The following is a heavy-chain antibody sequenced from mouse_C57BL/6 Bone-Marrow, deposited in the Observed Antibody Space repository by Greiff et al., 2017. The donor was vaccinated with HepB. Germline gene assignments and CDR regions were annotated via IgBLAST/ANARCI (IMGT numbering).Heavy chain of an antibody. J-gene: IGHJ2*01. CDR1: GYTFTSYG. V-gene: IGHV1-81*01. Sequence: QVQLQQSGAELARPGASVKLSCKASGYTFTSYGISWVKQRTGQGLEWIGEIYPRSGNTYYNEKFKGKATLTADKSSSTAYMRLRSLTSEDSAVYFCARLRYYFDYWGQGTTLTVSS. CDR3: ARLRYYFDY. CDR2: IYPRSGNT.